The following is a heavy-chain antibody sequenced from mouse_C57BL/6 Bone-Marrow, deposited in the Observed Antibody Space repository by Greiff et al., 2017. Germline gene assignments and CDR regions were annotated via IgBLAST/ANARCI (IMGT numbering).Heavy chain of an antibody. CDR1: GYTFTSYW. J-gene: IGHJ3*01. V-gene: IGHV1-52*01. CDR3: VRYGRLPFAY. D-gene: IGHD2-4*01. CDR2: IDPSDSET. Sequence: QVQLKQPGAELVRPGSSVKLSCKASGYTFTSYWMHWVKQRPVQGLEWIGNIDPSDSETHYNQKFKDKATLTVDKSSSTAYMQLSSLTSEDSSVXYCVRYGRLPFAYWGQGTLVTVSA.